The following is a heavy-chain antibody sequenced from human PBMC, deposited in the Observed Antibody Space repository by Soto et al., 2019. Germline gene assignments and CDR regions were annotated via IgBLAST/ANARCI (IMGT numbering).Heavy chain of an antibody. V-gene: IGHV1-69*12. D-gene: IGHD3-10*01. CDR2: IIRIFGTP. CDR3: ARQGSNEYYYYGMDV. CDR1: GGTFSSYA. Sequence: QVQLVQSGAEVKKPGSSVKVSCKASGGTFSSYAINWVRQAPGQGLEWMGGIIRIFGTPDYAQRFQGRVTSAADESTSTAYMELSRLRSEDTAVYYCARQGSNEYYYYGMDVWGQGTTVTVSS. J-gene: IGHJ6*02.